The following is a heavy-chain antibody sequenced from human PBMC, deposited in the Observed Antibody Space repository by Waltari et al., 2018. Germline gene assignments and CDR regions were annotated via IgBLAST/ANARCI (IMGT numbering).Heavy chain of an antibody. Sequence: QLQLQESGPGLVKPSETLSLTCTVSGGSISSSSYYWGWIRQPPGKGLEWIGSIYYSGSTYYNPSLKSRVTISVDTSKNQFSLKLSSVTAADTAVYYCARAIQYGSGKAMGNWFDPWGQGTLVTVSS. J-gene: IGHJ5*02. CDR2: IYYSGST. CDR1: GGSISSSSYY. V-gene: IGHV4-39*01. D-gene: IGHD3-10*01. CDR3: ARAIQYGSGKAMGNWFDP.